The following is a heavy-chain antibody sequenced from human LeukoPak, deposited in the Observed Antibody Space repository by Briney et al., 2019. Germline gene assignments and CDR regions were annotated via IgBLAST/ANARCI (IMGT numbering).Heavy chain of an antibody. CDR3: AKAGHSSSSLTYYYYGMDV. CDR1: GFTFSSYG. D-gene: IGHD6-6*01. CDR2: ISYDGSNK. Sequence: GGSLRLSCAASGFTFSSYGMHWVRQAPGKGLEWVAVISYDGSNKYYADSVKGRFTISRDNSKNTLYLQMNSLRAEDTAVYYYAKAGHSSSSLTYYYYGMDVWGQGTTVTVSS. V-gene: IGHV3-30*18. J-gene: IGHJ6*02.